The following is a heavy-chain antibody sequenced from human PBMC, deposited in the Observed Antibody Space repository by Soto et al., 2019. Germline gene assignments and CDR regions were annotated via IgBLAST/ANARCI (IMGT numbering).Heavy chain of an antibody. D-gene: IGHD3-10*01. CDR1: GYTFTSYA. J-gene: IGHJ4*02. CDR3: ARTGYGSGSYYQPLDY. Sequence: ASVKGSCKTSGYTFTSYAVHWVRQAPGQRLEWMGWINAGNGNTKYSQKFQGRVTITRDTSASTAYMELSSLRSEDTAVYYCARTGYGSGSYYQPLDYWGQGTLVTVSS. V-gene: IGHV1-3*01. CDR2: INAGNGNT.